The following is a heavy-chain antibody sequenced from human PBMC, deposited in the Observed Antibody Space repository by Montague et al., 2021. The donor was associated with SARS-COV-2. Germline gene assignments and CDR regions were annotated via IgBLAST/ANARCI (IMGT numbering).Heavy chain of an antibody. CDR2: ISSSGSTI. Sequence: SLRLSCAASGFTFSSYEMNWVRQAPGKGLEWVSYISSSGSTIYYADSVKGRFTISRDNAKNSLYLQMNSLRAEDTAVYCCASLHYYDSSGYYSGGTPDEYFQHWGQGTLVTVSS. J-gene: IGHJ1*01. CDR1: GFTFSSYE. D-gene: IGHD3-22*01. V-gene: IGHV3-48*03. CDR3: ASLHYYDSSGYYSGGTPDEYFQH.